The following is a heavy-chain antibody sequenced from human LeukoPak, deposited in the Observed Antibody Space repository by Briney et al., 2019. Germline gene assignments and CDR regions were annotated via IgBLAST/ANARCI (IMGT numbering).Heavy chain of an antibody. Sequence: GGALRLSCSASGFTFSSYAMHWVRQAPGKGLEYVSSTDSSGGSTYYAESVKGRFTISRDNSKNTLYLQMSSLRAEDTAVYYCVKRSMTSKSNYYYDFWGQGALVTVSS. V-gene: IGHV3-64D*06. CDR3: VKRSMTSKSNYYYDF. J-gene: IGHJ4*02. D-gene: IGHD6-6*01. CDR1: GFTFSSYA. CDR2: TDSSGGST.